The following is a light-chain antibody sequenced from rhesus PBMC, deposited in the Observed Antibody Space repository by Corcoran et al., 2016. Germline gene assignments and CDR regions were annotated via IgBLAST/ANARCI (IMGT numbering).Light chain of an antibody. J-gene: IGLJ1*01. CDR3: CSDTTSSTYI. CDR1: SSDVGGYHY. Sequence: QATPTQPPSVSGSPGQSVTISCPGTSSDVGGYHYVSWYQQHPGKAPKLMIYGVSKRPSGVSDRFSGSKSCNTASLTSTGLQAEDEADYDCCSDTTSSTYIFGAGTRLTVL. CDR2: GVS. V-gene: IGLV2S7*01.